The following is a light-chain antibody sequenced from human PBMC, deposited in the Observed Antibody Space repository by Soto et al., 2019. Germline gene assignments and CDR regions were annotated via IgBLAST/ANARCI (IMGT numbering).Light chain of an antibody. V-gene: IGKV3-20*01. CDR1: QSVSNNY. J-gene: IGKJ2*01. CDR3: HQYGSSPPYT. Sequence: EIVLTQSPGTLSLSPGEIATLSCRASQSVSNNYIAWYQQKPGQAPRLLIFGTSDSATGIPDRYSGSGSGTDFTLTISRLEPEDFAVYYCHQYGSSPPYTCGQGTNLEI. CDR2: GTS.